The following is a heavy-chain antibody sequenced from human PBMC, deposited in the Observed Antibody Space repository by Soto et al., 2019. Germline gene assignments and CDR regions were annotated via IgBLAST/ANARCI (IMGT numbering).Heavy chain of an antibody. CDR3: ARYYQPWDIVVVPAAMGY. CDR1: GFTFSSYG. Sequence: QVQLVESGGGVVQPGRSLRLSCAASGFTFSSYGMHWVRQAPGKGLEWVAVISYDGSNKYYADSVKGRFTISRDNSKNTLYLQMNSLRAEDTAVYYCARYYQPWDIVVVPAAMGYWGQGTLVTVS. J-gene: IGHJ4*02. CDR2: ISYDGSNK. D-gene: IGHD2-2*01. V-gene: IGHV3-30*03.